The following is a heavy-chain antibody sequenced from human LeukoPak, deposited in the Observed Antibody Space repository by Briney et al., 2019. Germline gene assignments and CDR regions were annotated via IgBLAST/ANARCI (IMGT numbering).Heavy chain of an antibody. Sequence: PSETLSLTCTVSGGSINSYYWSWIRQPPGKGLEWIGYIYYSGSTNYSPSLKGRVTISVDTSKNQFSLKLSSVTAADTAVYYCARRSGDYWGQGTLVTVSS. J-gene: IGHJ4*02. CDR1: GGSINSYY. CDR3: ARRSGDY. V-gene: IGHV4-59*12. D-gene: IGHD3-10*01. CDR2: IYYSGST.